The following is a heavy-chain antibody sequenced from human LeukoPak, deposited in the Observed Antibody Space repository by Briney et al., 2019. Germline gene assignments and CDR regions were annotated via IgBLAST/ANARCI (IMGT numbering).Heavy chain of an antibody. Sequence: SETLSLTCTVSGGSISSYYWGWIRQPPGKGLEWIGSVYYTGSTYHNPSLKSRVTMSVDTSRNQFSLRLSSVTAADTAMYYCAREDSGISDDAFDIWGQGTMVTISS. J-gene: IGHJ3*02. CDR2: VYYTGST. V-gene: IGHV4-39*07. CDR3: AREDSGISDDAFDI. D-gene: IGHD1-26*01. CDR1: GGSISSYY.